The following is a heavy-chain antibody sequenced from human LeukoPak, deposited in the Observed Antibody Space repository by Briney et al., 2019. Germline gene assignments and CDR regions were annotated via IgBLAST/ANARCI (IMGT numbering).Heavy chain of an antibody. J-gene: IGHJ3*02. D-gene: IGHD4-17*01. V-gene: IGHV3-23*01. CDR3: ARDFHGDYFEGSRYAFDI. CDR1: GFTFSSYA. CDR2: ISGSGGST. Sequence: TGGSLRLSCAASGFTFSSYAMSWVRQAPGKGLEWVSAISGSGGSTYYADSVKGRFTISRDNAKNSLYLQMNSLRAEDTAVYYCARDFHGDYFEGSRYAFDIWGQGTMVTVSS.